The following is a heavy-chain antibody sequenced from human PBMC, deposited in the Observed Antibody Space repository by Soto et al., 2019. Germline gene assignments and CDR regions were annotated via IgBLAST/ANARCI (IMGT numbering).Heavy chain of an antibody. D-gene: IGHD2-21*01. CDR3: ARKAYCGGDCYYYGMDV. V-gene: IGHV4-59*01. Sequence: SETLSLTCTVSGGAINNYYWSWIRQPPGKGLEWIGYIYYSGSTNYNPTLKSRVTISVDTSKNQFSLKLSSVTAADTAVYYCARKAYCGGDCYYYGMDVWGQGTTVTVPS. J-gene: IGHJ6*02. CDR1: GGAINNYY. CDR2: IYYSGST.